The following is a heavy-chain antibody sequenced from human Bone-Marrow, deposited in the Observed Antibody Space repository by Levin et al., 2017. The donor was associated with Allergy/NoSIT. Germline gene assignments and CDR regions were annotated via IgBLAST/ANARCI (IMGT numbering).Heavy chain of an antibody. V-gene: IGHV3-53*01. Sequence: GGSLRLSCSVSGLTVSDSYMAWVRQAPGKGLEWVSLLFRDGSTFYAASVKGRFTISRDSSKNTLHLQLSSLTAEDTAIYYCARDGSGYGEFDFWGQGTLVTVSS. CDR2: LFRDGST. CDR1: GLTVSDSY. CDR3: ARDGSGYGEFDF. D-gene: IGHD6-19*01. J-gene: IGHJ5*01.